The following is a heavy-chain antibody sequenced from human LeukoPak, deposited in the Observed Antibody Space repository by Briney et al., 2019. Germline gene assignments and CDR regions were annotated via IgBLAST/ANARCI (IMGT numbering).Heavy chain of an antibody. Sequence: GGSLRPSCAASGFTLSSYAMSWVRQAPGKGLEWVSAISVSGNTYYADSVKGRFTISRDNSKNTLYLQMNSLRAEDTALYYCAKPAKTDYADYWGQGTLVTVSS. CDR3: AKPAKTDYADY. CDR1: GFTLSSYA. V-gene: IGHV3-23*01. J-gene: IGHJ4*02. CDR2: ISVSGNT. D-gene: IGHD1-14*01.